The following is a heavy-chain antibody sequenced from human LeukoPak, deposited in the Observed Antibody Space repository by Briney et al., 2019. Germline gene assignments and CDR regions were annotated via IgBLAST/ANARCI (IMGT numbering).Heavy chain of an antibody. V-gene: IGHV1-69*13. CDR2: IIPIFGTA. CDR1: GYIFSNYG. CDR3: ARDRFSGDAFDI. D-gene: IGHD3-10*01. Sequence: GASMKVSCKASGYIFSNYGISWVRQAPGQGLEWMGGIIPIFGTANYAQKFQGRVTITADESTSTAYMELSSLRSEDTAVYYCARDRFSGDAFDIWGQGTMVTVSS. J-gene: IGHJ3*02.